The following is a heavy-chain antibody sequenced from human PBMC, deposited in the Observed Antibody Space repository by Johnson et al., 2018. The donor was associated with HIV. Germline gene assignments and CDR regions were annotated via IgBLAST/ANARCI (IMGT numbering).Heavy chain of an antibody. CDR1: GFTFDDYG. CDR3: ASALCTWGAFDI. J-gene: IGHJ3*02. Sequence: VQLVESGGGVVRPGGSLRLSCAASGFTFDDYGMSWVRQAPGKGLEWVSGINWNGGSTGYADSVKGRFTISRDNSKNTLYLQMNSLRAEDTAVYYCASALCTWGAFDIWGQGTMVTVSS. V-gene: IGHV3-20*04. D-gene: IGHD2-8*01. CDR2: INWNGGST.